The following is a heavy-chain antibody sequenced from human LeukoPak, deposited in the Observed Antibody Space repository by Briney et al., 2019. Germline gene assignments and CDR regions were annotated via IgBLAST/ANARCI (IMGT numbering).Heavy chain of an antibody. V-gene: IGHV3-30*18. J-gene: IGHJ4*02. Sequence: GGSLRLSCAAPGFTFSSYGMHWVRQAPGKGLEWVAVISYDGSNKYYADSVKGRFTISRDNSKNTLYLQMNSLRAEDTAVYYCAKPMDDIVVVTAGFDYWGQGTLVTVSS. D-gene: IGHD2-21*02. CDR3: AKPMDDIVVVTAGFDY. CDR1: GFTFSSYG. CDR2: ISYDGSNK.